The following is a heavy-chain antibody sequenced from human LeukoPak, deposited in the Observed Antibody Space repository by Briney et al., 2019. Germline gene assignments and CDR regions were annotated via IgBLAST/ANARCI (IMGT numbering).Heavy chain of an antibody. CDR3: ARELCGAIYDY. CDR1: GFTFSDYY. V-gene: IGHV3-11*01. J-gene: IGHJ4*02. CDR2: VSSSGSTI. D-gene: IGHD2-21*01. Sequence: PGGSLRLSCAASGFTFSDYYMSWIRQAPGKGLEWVSYVSSSGSTIYYADSVKGRFTLSRDKAKNSLYLQMNSLRAEDTAVYYCARELCGAIYDYWGQGTLVTVSS.